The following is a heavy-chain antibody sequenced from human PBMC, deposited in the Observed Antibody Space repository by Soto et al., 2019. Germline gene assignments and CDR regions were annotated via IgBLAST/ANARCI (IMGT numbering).Heavy chain of an antibody. CDR2: IKQDGSEK. CDR1: GFTFSSYW. V-gene: IGHV3-7*01. Sequence: GGSLRLSCAASGFTFSSYWMSWVRQAPGKGLEWVANIKQDGSEKYYVDSVKGRFTISRDNAKNPLYLQMNSLRAEDTAVYYCARVSVVVPAAMRTTNYYYYYYMDVWGKGTTVTVSS. CDR3: ARVSVVVPAAMRTTNYYYYYYMDV. D-gene: IGHD2-2*01. J-gene: IGHJ6*03.